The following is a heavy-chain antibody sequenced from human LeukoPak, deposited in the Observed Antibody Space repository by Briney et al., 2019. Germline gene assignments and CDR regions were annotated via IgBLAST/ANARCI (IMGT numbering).Heavy chain of an antibody. CDR2: ISSDGTYT. J-gene: IGHJ4*02. Sequence: GGSLRLSCAASGFTFSSHLMHWVRQAPGKGLVWVSRISSDGTYTNYADSVWGRFTISRDNAKNTLYLQMNSLRAEDTAVYYCAKAHYDSSGRTIDYWGQGTLVTVSS. D-gene: IGHD3-22*01. V-gene: IGHV3-74*01. CDR1: GFTFSSHL. CDR3: AKAHYDSSGRTIDY.